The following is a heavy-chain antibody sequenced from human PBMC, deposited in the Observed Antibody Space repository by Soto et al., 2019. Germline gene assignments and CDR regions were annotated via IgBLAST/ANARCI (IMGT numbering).Heavy chain of an antibody. CDR3: APSVDYGDYVHCFDP. J-gene: IGHJ5*02. V-gene: IGHV2-26*01. CDR1: GFSLSNARMG. Sequence: QVTLKESGPVLVKPTETLTLTCTVSGFSLSNARMGVSWIRQPPGKALEWLAHIFSNDDKSYSTSLKSRLTISRDISKTPVVVTMTNFDPVDAVTSYRAPSVDYGDYVHCFDPCGHGTLVTVSS. D-gene: IGHD4-17*01. CDR2: IFSNDDK.